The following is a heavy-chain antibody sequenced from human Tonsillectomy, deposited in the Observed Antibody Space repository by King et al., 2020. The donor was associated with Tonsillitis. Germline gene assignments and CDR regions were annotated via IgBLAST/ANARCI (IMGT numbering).Heavy chain of an antibody. Sequence: QLVQSGAEVKKPGASVKVSCKASGYTFTSKYMHWVRQAPGQGLEWMGIINPSGGSTSYAQKFQGRVTMTRDTSTSTVYMDLSSLRSEDTAVYYCARDRNGEPSSRGGMDVWGQGTTVTVSS. J-gene: IGHJ6*02. V-gene: IGHV1-46*03. CDR2: INPSGGST. CDR3: ARDRNGEPSSRGGMDV. CDR1: GYTFTSKY. D-gene: IGHD1-26*01.